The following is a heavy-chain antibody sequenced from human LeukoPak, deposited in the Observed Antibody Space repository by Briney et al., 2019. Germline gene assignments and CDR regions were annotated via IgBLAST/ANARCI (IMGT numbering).Heavy chain of an antibody. D-gene: IGHD6-19*01. CDR3: ARVRRRYSSGSDFDY. CDR1: GGSFSGYY. Sequence: PSETLSLTCAVYGGSFSGYYWSWIRQPPGKGLEWIGEINHSGSTNYNPSLKSRVTISVDTSKNQFSLKLSSVTAADTAVYYCARVRRRYSSGSDFDYWGQGTLVTVSS. J-gene: IGHJ4*02. CDR2: INHSGST. V-gene: IGHV4-34*01.